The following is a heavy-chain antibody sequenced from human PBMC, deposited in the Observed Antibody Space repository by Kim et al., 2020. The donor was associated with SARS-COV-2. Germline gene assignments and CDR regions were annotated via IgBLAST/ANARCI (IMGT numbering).Heavy chain of an antibody. D-gene: IGHD1-1*01. Sequence: GGSLRLSCAASGFTLTNYWMSWVRQVPGKGLSCLSRINPDGKSEDCAESVKGRFTISRDNAKNTLYLQMNTLRAEDTAVYYCVRGSKDWKGVDYWGQGNLVTVSS. CDR2: INPDGKSE. J-gene: IGHJ4*02. CDR1: GFTLTNYW. V-gene: IGHV3-74*01. CDR3: VRGSKDWKGVDY.